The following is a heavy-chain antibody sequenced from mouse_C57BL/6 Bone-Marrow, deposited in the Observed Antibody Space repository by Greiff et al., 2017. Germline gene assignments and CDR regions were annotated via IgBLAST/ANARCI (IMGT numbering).Heavy chain of an antibody. Sequence: EVKLQESGAELVRPGASVKLSCTASGFNIKDDYMHWVKQRPEQGLEWIGWIDPENGDTEYASKFQGKATITADTSSNTAYLQLSSLTSEDTAVYYCTAAQAYYFDYWGQGTTLTVSS. CDR1: GFNIKDDY. CDR2: IDPENGDT. CDR3: TAAQAYYFDY. J-gene: IGHJ2*01. D-gene: IGHD3-2*02. V-gene: IGHV14-4*01.